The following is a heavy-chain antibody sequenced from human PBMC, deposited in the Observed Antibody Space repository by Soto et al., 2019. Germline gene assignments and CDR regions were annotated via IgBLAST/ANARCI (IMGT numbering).Heavy chain of an antibody. V-gene: IGHV3-74*01. J-gene: IGHJ4*02. Sequence: EVQLVESGGGLVQPGGSLRLSCAASGFTFSRDWMHWVRQAPGKGLVWVSRIKYDGSSTNYADSVKGRFTISRDNAKNTEYLKMNSLRDEDTAVFYWARGAFGNYYVDYWGQGALVTVAS. D-gene: IGHD3-10*01. CDR3: ARGAFGNYYVDY. CDR2: IKYDGSST. CDR1: GFTFSRDW.